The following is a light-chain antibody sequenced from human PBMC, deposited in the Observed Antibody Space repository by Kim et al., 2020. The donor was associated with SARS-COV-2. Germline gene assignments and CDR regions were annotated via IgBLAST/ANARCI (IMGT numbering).Light chain of an antibody. CDR2: TAS. CDR1: QTVWNR. CDR3: QQAGSFPIT. V-gene: IGKV1-12*01. J-gene: IGKJ5*01. Sequence: DTQMTQSPSSVYASVGDRVTIACRASQTVWNRLAWYQQKPGRAPKLLIHTASTLQSDVPTRFSGSGYGTDFTLTITSLQPEDSATYYCQQAGSFPITFGQGTRLEIK.